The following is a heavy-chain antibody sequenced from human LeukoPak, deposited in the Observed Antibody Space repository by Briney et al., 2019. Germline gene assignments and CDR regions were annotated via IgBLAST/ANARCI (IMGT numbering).Heavy chain of an antibody. J-gene: IGHJ5*02. CDR2: IIPNSGST. CDR1: GYSFTSNH. Sequence: ASVKLSCKVSGYSFTSNHMRWVRQPPRQVREWRGWIIPNSGSTNSTQNFQGRVTMTRDTSTSTAYMGLTRVRSDDTAVYYGARDGAGKRPWFDPWGQGTLSPSPQ. D-gene: IGHD3-16*01. CDR3: ARDGAGKRPWFDP. V-gene: IGHV1-2*02.